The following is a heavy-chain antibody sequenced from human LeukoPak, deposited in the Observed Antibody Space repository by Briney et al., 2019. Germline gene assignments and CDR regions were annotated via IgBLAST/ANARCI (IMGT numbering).Heavy chain of an antibody. CDR1: GYTFTTYA. J-gene: IGHJ4*02. D-gene: IGHD6-13*01. Sequence: ASVKVSCTASGYTFTTYAMHWVRQAPGQRLERMGWINAGNGNTKYSQKFQARVTITRDTSASTAYMELSSLRSEDTAVYYCARDPIGSRWPYYFDYWGQGTLVTVSS. CDR3: ARDPIGSRWPYYFDY. CDR2: INAGNGNT. V-gene: IGHV1-3*01.